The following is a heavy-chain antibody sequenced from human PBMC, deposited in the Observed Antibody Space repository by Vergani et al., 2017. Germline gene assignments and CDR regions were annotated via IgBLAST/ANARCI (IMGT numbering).Heavy chain of an antibody. J-gene: IGHJ5*01. CDR3: VKSLLYRLNEWFDS. Sequence: EVPLVQSGAEVKRAGDSLKISCQWAGYNFRNHWVGWARQMPGKGLEWMGIIYPGDSDNRYSPSFVGQVTNSVDMSVSTSYLQWSSLRASETAMYFCVKSLLYRLNEWFDSWGQGTLVHVSS. D-gene: IGHD3-16*01. CDR2: IYPGDSDN. V-gene: IGHV5-51*01. CDR1: GYNFRNHW.